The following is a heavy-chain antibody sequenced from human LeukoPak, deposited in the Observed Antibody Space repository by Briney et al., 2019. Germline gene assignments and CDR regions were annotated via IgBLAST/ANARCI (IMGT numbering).Heavy chain of an antibody. Sequence: GGSLRLSCAASGFTFSSYSMNWVRQAPGKGLEWVSSISSSSSYIYYADSVKGRFTISRDNAKNSLYLQMNSLRAEDTAVYYCARDQARIWLGELLDAFDIWGQGTMVTVSS. J-gene: IGHJ3*02. V-gene: IGHV3-21*01. CDR2: ISSSSSYI. CDR1: GFTFSSYS. CDR3: ARDQARIWLGELLDAFDI. D-gene: IGHD3-10*01.